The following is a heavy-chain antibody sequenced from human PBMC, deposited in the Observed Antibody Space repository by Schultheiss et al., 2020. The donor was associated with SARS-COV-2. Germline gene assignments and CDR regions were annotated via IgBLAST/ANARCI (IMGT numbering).Heavy chain of an antibody. CDR1: GFTFSSYG. CDR3: VRNYYDSSGLGLTYFDY. Sequence: GESLKISCAASGFTFSSYGMHWVRQAPGKGLEYVSAITSNGGSTYYASSVKGRFTISRDNSKNTLYLQMSSLRAEDTAVYYCVRNYYDSSGLGLTYFDYWGQGTLVTVSS. CDR2: ITSNGGST. J-gene: IGHJ4*02. V-gene: IGHV3-64*01. D-gene: IGHD3-22*01.